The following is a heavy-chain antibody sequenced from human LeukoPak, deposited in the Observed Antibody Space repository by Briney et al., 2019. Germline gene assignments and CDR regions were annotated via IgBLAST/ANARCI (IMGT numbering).Heavy chain of an antibody. CDR2: MNPNSDNT. V-gene: IGHV1-8*01. CDR1: GYTFTSYD. D-gene: IGHD3-22*01. CDR3: ARDKDYYDRVGCY. Sequence: ASVKVSCKASGYTFTSYDINWVRQATGQGLEWMGWMNPNSDNTGYARKFQGRVTITRNTSISTAYMELSSLRSEDTAVYYCARDKDYYDRVGCYWGQGTLVTVSS. J-gene: IGHJ4*02.